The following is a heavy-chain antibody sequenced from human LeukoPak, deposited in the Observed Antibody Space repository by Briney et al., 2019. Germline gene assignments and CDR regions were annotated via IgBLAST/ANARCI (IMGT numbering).Heavy chain of an antibody. D-gene: IGHD2-21*01. CDR3: ARHDWGEGYNWFDP. V-gene: IGHV4-39*07. CDR2: IYYSGST. J-gene: IGHJ5*02. CDR1: GGPISSSSYY. Sequence: PSETLSLTCTVSGGPISSSSYYWGWIRQPPGKGLEWIGSIYYSGSTYYNPSLKSRVTISVDTSKNQFSLKLSSVTAADTAVYYCARHDWGEGYNWFDPWGQGTLVTVSS.